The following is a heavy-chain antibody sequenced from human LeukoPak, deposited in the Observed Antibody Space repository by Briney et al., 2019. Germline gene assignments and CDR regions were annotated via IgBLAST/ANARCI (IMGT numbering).Heavy chain of an antibody. CDR3: ARNGGTDYGDYDLDY. D-gene: IGHD4-17*01. J-gene: IGHJ4*02. Sequence: ASVKVSCKASGYTFTSYAMHWVRQAPGQRLEWMGWINAGNGNTKYSQKFQGRVTITRDTSASTAYMELSSLRSDDTAVYYCARNGGTDYGDYDLDYWGQGTLVTVSS. CDR1: GYTFTSYA. V-gene: IGHV1-3*01. CDR2: INAGNGNT.